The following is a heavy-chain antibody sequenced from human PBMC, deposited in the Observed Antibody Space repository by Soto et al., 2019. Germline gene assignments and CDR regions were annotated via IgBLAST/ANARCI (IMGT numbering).Heavy chain of an antibody. CDR2: IKDGGRT. D-gene: IGHD5-12*01. Sequence: QVQLQQWGAGLLKPSETLSLNCAVNGGSLSGYYWSWIRQPPGKGLEWIGEIKDGGRTNYSPSLTSPATIASDTSNNQFSLRLYSVTAADTGVYYCARGQEGVVATHWDQGTLVTVSS. CDR3: ARGQEGVVATH. J-gene: IGHJ4*02. V-gene: IGHV4-34*01. CDR1: GGSLSGYY.